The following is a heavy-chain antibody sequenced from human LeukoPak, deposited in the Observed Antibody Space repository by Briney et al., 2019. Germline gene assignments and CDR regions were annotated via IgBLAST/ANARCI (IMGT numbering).Heavy chain of an antibody. V-gene: IGHV3-66*01. D-gene: IGHD2-15*01. CDR2: IYSGGTT. CDR3: ARARCSGGTCYCDY. Sequence: GGSLRLSCAASGFTVSNNYMSWVRQAPGKGLEWVSAIYSGGTTHYADSVKGRFTISRDNSKNTLYLQMNSLRAEDTAVYYCARARCSGGTCYCDYWGQGTLVTVSS. CDR1: GFTVSNNY. J-gene: IGHJ4*02.